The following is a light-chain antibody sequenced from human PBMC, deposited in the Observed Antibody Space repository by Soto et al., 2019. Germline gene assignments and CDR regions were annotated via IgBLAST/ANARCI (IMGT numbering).Light chain of an antibody. CDR3: SSYEGGGKYV. CDR2: EVS. Sequence: QSALTQPASVSGSPGQSITISCTGTSSDVGGYNYVSWYQQHPGKAPKLMIYEVSNRPSGVSNRFSGSKSGNTASLTISGLQAEDEADYYCSSYEGGGKYVFGTGTKVTVL. CDR1: SSDVGGYNY. J-gene: IGLJ1*01. V-gene: IGLV2-14*01.